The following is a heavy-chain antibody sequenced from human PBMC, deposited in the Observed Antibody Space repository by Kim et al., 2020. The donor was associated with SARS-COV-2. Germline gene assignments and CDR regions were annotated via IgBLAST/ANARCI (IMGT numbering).Heavy chain of an antibody. V-gene: IGHV3-30*01. D-gene: IGHD6-6*01. Sequence: DSVKGRFTISRDKSKNTLYLQLNSLRAEDTAVYYCARATGPYTSSSGIYDYWGQGTLVSVSS. J-gene: IGHJ4*02. CDR3: ARATGPYTSSSGIYDY.